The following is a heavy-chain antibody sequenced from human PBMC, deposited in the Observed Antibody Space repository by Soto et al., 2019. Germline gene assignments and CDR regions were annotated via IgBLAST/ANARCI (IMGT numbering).Heavy chain of an antibody. Sequence: GGSLRLSCAASGITFSSAWMTWVRQAPGKGLEWVGRIKSITDGGTTDYAAPVKGRFTISRDDSKDTLYLQMNNLRTEDTAVYHCTTDSADIVVVPATFGMDVWGQGTTVTVSS. J-gene: IGHJ6*02. CDR1: GITFSSAW. CDR2: IKSITDGGTT. D-gene: IGHD2-2*01. V-gene: IGHV3-15*01. CDR3: TTDSADIVVVPATFGMDV.